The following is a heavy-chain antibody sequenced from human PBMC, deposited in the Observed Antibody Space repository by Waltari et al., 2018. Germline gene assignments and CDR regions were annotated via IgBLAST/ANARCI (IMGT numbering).Heavy chain of an antibody. CDR1: EYTFTSSY. V-gene: IGHV1-46*01. CDR3: ALDTGALWMDV. J-gene: IGHJ6*02. CDR2: INPVGGST. Sequence: QVQLVQSGAEVKKPGASVKISCKTSEYTFTSSYIHWVRQAPGQGLEWMVIINPVGGSTIYAQKFQGRVTMTRDTSTSTVYMELSSLRSEDTAVYYCALDTGALWMDVWGQGTTVTVSS. D-gene: IGHD2-21*01.